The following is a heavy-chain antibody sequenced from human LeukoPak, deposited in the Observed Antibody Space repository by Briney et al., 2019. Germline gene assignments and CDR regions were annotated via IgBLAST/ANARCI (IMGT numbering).Heavy chain of an antibody. CDR3: ARDSGFSGTQRGEY. V-gene: IGHV3-7*01. D-gene: IGHD3/OR15-3a*01. J-gene: IGHJ4*02. Sequence: GGSLRLSCAASGFTFSSYWMSWARQAPGKGLEWVANIKQDGSEKYYVDSVKGRFTISRDNSKNTLYLQMNSLRAEDTAVYYCARDSGFSGTQRGEYWGQGTLVTVSS. CDR2: IKQDGSEK. CDR1: GFTFSSYW.